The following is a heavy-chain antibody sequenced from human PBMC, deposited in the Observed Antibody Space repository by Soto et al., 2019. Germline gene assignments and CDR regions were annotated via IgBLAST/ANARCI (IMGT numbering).Heavy chain of an antibody. V-gene: IGHV3-30-3*01. CDR2: MSYDGTTK. CDR1: GFIFSNYV. D-gene: IGHD2-21*01. Sequence: QVQLVESGGGVVQPGRSLRLSCAASGFIFSNYVMYWVRQAPGKGLEWVAFMSYDGTTKYYADSVKGRFTISRDNSKNTLYLQMTNLAPEETGVYYCSREVLWSRYFDYWGQRTLVTVSS. J-gene: IGHJ4*02. CDR3: SREVLWSRYFDY.